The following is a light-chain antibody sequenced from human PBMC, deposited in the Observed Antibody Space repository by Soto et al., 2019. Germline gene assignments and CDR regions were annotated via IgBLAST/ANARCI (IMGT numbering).Light chain of an antibody. J-gene: IGLJ2*01. CDR1: SSDVGSYNR. CDR2: EVS. Sequence: QSVLTQPPSVSGSPGQSVTISCTGTSSDVGSYNRVSWYQQPPGTAPKLMIYEVSNRPSGVPDRFPGSKSGNTASLTISGLQAEDEADYYCSLYTSSSTFEVFGGGTKVTVL. CDR3: SLYTSSSTFEV. V-gene: IGLV2-18*01.